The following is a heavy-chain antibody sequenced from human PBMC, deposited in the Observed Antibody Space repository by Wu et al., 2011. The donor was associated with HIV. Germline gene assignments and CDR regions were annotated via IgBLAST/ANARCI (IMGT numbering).Heavy chain of an antibody. J-gene: IGHJ6*03. CDR3: ARGSGYHFNYNYLVV. D-gene: IGHD3-22*01. CDR1: SSRYS. CDR2: IIPLFGSP. Sequence: QVQLVQSGAEVKKPGSSVKVSCKASSSRYSINWVRQAPGQGLEWMGGIIPLFGSPNYAQKFQGRVTITADKSTTTTYMELNNLRSEDTAVYYCARGSGYHFNYNYLVVWGKGTTVTVSS. V-gene: IGHV1-69*14.